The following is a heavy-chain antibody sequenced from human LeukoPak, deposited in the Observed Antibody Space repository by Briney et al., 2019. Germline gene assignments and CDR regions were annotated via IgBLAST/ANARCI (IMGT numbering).Heavy chain of an antibody. D-gene: IGHD3-16*01. V-gene: IGHV4-59*08. CDR1: GGSISSYY. CDR3: ACLEGDY. CDR2: IHYSGST. J-gene: IGHJ4*02. Sequence: KPSETLSLTCNVSGGSISSYYWSWIRQPPGKGLEWIGYIHYSGSTNYNPSLKSRVTTSVDTSKIQFSLKLSSVTAAGTAVYYCACLEGDYWGQGTLVTVSS.